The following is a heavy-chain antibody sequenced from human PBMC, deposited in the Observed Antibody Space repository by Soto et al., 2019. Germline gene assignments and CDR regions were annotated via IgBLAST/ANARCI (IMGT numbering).Heavy chain of an antibody. J-gene: IGHJ5*02. Sequence: SQTLSLTGAGSGDIVSGNSAAWNGIRQSPSRGLEWLGRTYFRSKWQYGYAVSVRSRITIKADTSKNQFSLQLNSVTPEDTAVYYCARSEQCLTTWGQGTLVTVSS. CDR2: TYFRSKWQY. V-gene: IGHV6-1*01. CDR1: GDIVSGNSAA. D-gene: IGHD6-19*01. CDR3: ARSEQCLTT.